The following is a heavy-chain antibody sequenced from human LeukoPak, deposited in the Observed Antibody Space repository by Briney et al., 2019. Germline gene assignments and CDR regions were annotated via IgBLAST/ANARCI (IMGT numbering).Heavy chain of an antibody. Sequence: ASVKVSCKASGYTFTSYYMHWVRQAPGQGLEWMGVINPSGGSTSYAQKFQGRVTMTRDTSTRTVYMELSSLRSEDTAVYYCARDDRLTDIVVVPAPTSLDYWGQGTLVTVSS. D-gene: IGHD2-2*01. V-gene: IGHV1-46*03. J-gene: IGHJ4*02. CDR1: GYTFTSYY. CDR2: INPSGGST. CDR3: ARDDRLTDIVVVPAPTSLDY.